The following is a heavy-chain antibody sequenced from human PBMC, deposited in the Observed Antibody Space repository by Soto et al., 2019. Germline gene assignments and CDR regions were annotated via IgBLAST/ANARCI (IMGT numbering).Heavy chain of an antibody. CDR3: ARGWHCGGDCYTYYYYYGMDV. V-gene: IGHV4-34*01. D-gene: IGHD2-21*02. CDR2: INHSGST. CDR1: GGSFSGYY. J-gene: IGHJ6*02. Sequence: SETLSLTCAVYGGSFSGYYWSWIRQPPGKGLEWIGEINHSGSTNYNPSLKSRVTISVDTSKNQFSLKLSSVTAADTAVYYCARGWHCGGDCYTYYYYYGMDVWGQGTTVTVSS.